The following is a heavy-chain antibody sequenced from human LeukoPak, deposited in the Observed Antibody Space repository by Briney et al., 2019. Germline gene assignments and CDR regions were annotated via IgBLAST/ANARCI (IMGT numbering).Heavy chain of an antibody. D-gene: IGHD5-12*01. CDR1: GGSISSYY. Sequence: SETLSLTCTVSGGSISSYYWSWIRQPPGKGLEWIGYIYYSGSTNYNPSLKSRVTISVDTSKNQFSLKLSSVTAADTAVYYCARVSGYDWESFYDYWGQGTLVTVSS. CDR3: ARVSGYDWESFYDY. J-gene: IGHJ4*02. CDR2: IYYSGST. V-gene: IGHV4-59*01.